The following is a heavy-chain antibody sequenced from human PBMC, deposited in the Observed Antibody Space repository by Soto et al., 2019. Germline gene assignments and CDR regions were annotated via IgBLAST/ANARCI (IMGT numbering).Heavy chain of an antibody. Sequence: EVQLVESGGGLVQPGGSLRLSCAASGFTFSDYIMDWVRQAPGKGLEWVGRIRNKVNSYPTEYAAAVKGRFTISRDDSQDSLYLQMNSLRTEDTAVYYCAKTPQSGYDFHVWGQGTTVTVSS. CDR1: GFTFSDYI. J-gene: IGHJ6*02. D-gene: IGHD5-12*01. CDR2: IRNKVNSYPT. V-gene: IGHV3-72*01. CDR3: AKTPQSGYDFHV.